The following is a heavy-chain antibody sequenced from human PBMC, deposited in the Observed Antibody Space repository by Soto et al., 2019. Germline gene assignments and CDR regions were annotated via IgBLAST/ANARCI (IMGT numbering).Heavy chain of an antibody. V-gene: IGHV4-59*08. CDR2: IYYSGST. Sequence: QVQLQESGPGLVKPSETLSLTCTVSGGTISSWYWSWIRQPPGKGLEWIGYIYYSGSTNCNPSLTSRVTISVDTSKNQFSLKLRSVTAADTAVYYCARRYGSAIDYWGQGTLVTVSS. CDR1: GGTISSWY. CDR3: ARRYGSAIDY. D-gene: IGHD1-26*01. J-gene: IGHJ4*02.